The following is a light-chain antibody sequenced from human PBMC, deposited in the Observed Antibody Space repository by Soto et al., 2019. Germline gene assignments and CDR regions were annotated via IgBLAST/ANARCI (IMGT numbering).Light chain of an antibody. J-gene: IGKJ5*01. V-gene: IGKV1-5*01. CDR1: QSISGW. CDR2: DVS. CDR3: QQYNGDLVT. Sequence: DIQMTQSPSTLSAFVGDRVTITCRASQSISGWLAWYQQKPGKAPKLLIYDVSNLESGVPSRFSGSGSGTEFTLTISGLQPDDFATYYCQQYNGDLVTFGQGTRLDIK.